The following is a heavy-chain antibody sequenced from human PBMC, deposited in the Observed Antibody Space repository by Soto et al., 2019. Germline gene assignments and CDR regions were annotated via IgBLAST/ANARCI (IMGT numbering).Heavy chain of an antibody. CDR2: INPRGFFT. J-gene: IGHJ5*02. D-gene: IGHD3-10*01. CDR3: AGAAGRFGELFWFDP. V-gene: IGHV1-46*01. Sequence: QVQLVQSGAEVKKPGASVKVSCKASGYTFTSYNIHWVRQAPGQGLEWVGLINPRGFFTTYAPKFRGRVTMTGETSTSVVYMELTNLRSEDTAVYYCAGAAGRFGELFWFDPWGQGTLVSVSS. CDR1: GYTFTSYN.